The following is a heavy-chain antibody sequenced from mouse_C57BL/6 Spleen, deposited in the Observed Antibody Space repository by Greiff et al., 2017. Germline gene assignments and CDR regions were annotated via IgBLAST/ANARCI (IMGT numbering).Heavy chain of an antibody. V-gene: IGHV1-72*01. CDR2: IDPNSGGT. Sequence: QVQLQQPGAELVKPGASVKLSCKASGYTFTSYWMHWVKQRPGRGLEWIGRIDPNSGGTKYNEKFKSKATLTVDKPSSTAYMQLSSLTSEDSAVYDCARVRGYYGSSSYWYFDVWGTGTTVTVSS. D-gene: IGHD1-1*01. J-gene: IGHJ1*03. CDR1: GYTFTSYW. CDR3: ARVRGYYGSSSYWYFDV.